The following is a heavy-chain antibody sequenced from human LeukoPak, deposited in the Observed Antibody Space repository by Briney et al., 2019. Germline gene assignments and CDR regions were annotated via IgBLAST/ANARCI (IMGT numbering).Heavy chain of an antibody. Sequence: SETLSLTCTVSGGSISSYYWSWIRQPPGKGLEWIGYIYYSGSTNYNPSLKSRVTISVDTSKNQFSLKLSSVTAADTAVYYCARGLLEWFRTHDAFDIWGQGTMVTVSS. V-gene: IGHV4-59*01. CDR3: ARGLLEWFRTHDAFDI. J-gene: IGHJ3*02. CDR2: IYYSGST. CDR1: GGSISSYY. D-gene: IGHD3-3*01.